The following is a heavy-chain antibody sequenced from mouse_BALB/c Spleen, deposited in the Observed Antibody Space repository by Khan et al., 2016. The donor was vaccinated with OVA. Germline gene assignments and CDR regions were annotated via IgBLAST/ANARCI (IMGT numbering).Heavy chain of an antibody. D-gene: IGHD1-1*01. J-gene: IGHJ2*01. CDR3: TRIYRSDFDY. Sequence: VQLKQSGPELVKPGASVKISCKASGYSFTGYFMNWVMQSHGKSLEWIGRINPHIGETFYNQKFKGKATLTVDESSSPAHMELRNLASEDSAVYYCTRIYRSDFDYWGQGTTLTVSS. CDR2: INPHIGET. V-gene: IGHV1-20*02. CDR1: GYSFTGYF.